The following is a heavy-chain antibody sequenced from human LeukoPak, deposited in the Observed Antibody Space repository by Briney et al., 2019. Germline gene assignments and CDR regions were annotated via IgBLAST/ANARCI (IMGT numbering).Heavy chain of an antibody. Sequence: PSESLSLTCTVSGGSISSYYWSWIRQPPGKGLEWIGYIYYSGSTNYNPSLKSRVTISVDTSKNQFSLKLSSVTAADTAVYYCVRWDGGVLGYFDYWGQGTLVTVSS. D-gene: IGHD2-8*02. CDR1: GGSISSYY. CDR3: VRWDGGVLGYFDY. V-gene: IGHV4-59*08. CDR2: IYYSGST. J-gene: IGHJ4*02.